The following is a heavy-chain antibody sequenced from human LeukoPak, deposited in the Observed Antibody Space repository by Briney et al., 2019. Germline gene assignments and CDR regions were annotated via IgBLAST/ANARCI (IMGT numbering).Heavy chain of an antibody. D-gene: IGHD2-2*01. CDR2: ISAYNGNT. V-gene: IGHV1-18*01. CDR3: ARAGYCSSTSCPHYMDV. CDR1: GYTFTSYG. Sequence: ASVKVSCKASGYTFTSYGISWVRQAPGQGLEWMGWISAYNGNTNYAQRLQGRVTMTTDTSTSTAYMELRSLRSDDTAVYYCARAGYCSSTSCPHYMDVWGKGTTVTVSS. J-gene: IGHJ6*03.